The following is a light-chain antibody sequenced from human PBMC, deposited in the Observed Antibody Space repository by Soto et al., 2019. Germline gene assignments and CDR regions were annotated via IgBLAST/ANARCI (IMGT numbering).Light chain of an antibody. V-gene: IGLV1-40*01. CDR1: SSNIGAGHD. Sequence: QSVLTQPPSVSGAPGQRVTLSCTGSSSNIGAGHDVHWYQQLPGTAPKLLIYLNGNRPSGVPDRFSGSKSGTSASLAITGLQAEDEADYYCQSYDSSLSVVFGGGTKVTVL. J-gene: IGLJ2*01. CDR2: LNG. CDR3: QSYDSSLSVV.